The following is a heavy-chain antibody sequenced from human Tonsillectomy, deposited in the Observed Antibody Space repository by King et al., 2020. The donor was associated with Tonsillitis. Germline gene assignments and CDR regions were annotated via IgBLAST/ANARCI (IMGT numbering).Heavy chain of an antibody. Sequence: VQLVESGAEVKKPGASVKVSCKASGYTFTTYAMHWVRQAPGQRLEWMGWINAGNGNTKYSQRFQGRVTITRDTSASTAYMELSSLRSEDKAVYYCERAGYCSTSSCSGAFDIWRQGTMVTVS. J-gene: IGHJ3*02. CDR2: INAGNGNT. D-gene: IGHD2-2*03. CDR1: GYTFTTYA. V-gene: IGHV1-3*01. CDR3: ERAGYCSTSSCSGAFDI.